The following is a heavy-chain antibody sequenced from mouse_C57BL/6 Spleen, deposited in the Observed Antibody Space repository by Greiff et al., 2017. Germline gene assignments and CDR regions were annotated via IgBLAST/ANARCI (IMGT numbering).Heavy chain of an antibody. V-gene: IGHV6-3*01. J-gene: IGHJ4*01. Sequence: EVMLVESGGGLVQPGGSMKLSCVASGFTFSNYWMNWVRQSPEKGLEWVAQIRLKSDNYATHYEESVKGRFTISRDDYKSSVYLQMNNSRAEDTGIYYCSCDSNPFYYSMDYWGQGTSFTVSS. CDR3: SCDSNPFYYSMDY. CDR1: GFTFSNYW. CDR2: IRLKSDNYAT. D-gene: IGHD2-5*01.